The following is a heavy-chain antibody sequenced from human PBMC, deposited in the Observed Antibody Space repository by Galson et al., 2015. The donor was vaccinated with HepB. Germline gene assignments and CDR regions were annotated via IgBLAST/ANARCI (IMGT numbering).Heavy chain of an antibody. V-gene: IGHV4-39*01. CDR1: GGSISSSSYY. J-gene: IGHJ4*02. CDR3: ARHESESKTYAADN. D-gene: IGHD2-2*01. Sequence: ETLSLTCTVSGGSISSSSYYWGWLRQPPGKGLEWIGSFYYTGNTHYNPSLKSRVTISGDTTKNQFSLKLNSVTAADTAVYYCARHESESKTYAADNWGQGTLVTVSS. CDR2: FYYTGNT.